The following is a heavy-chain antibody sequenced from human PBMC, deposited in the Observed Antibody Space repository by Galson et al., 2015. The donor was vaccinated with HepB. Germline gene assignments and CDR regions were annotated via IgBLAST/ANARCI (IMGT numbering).Heavy chain of an antibody. Sequence: SLRLSCAASGFTFSSYSMNWVRQAPGKGLEWVSSISSSSSYIYYADSVKGRFTISRDNAKNSLYLQMNSLRAEDTAVYYCARSLTFQIINCSGGSCYHDAFDIWGQGTMVTVSS. CDR1: GFTFSSYS. CDR2: ISSSSSYI. J-gene: IGHJ3*02. V-gene: IGHV3-21*01. CDR3: ARSLTFQIINCSGGSCYHDAFDI. D-gene: IGHD2-15*01.